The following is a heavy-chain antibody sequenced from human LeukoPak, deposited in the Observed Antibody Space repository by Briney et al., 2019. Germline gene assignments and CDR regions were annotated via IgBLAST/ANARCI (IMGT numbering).Heavy chain of an antibody. J-gene: IGHJ4*02. CDR2: ISSYNGNT. D-gene: IGHD3-22*01. V-gene: IGHV1-18*01. CDR3: ARHPGGYDTSGYAY. CDR1: GYAFTIFG. Sequence: EAAVKVSCKTSGYAFTIFGSSGVRQAPGQGLEWMGWISSYNGNTNYAQKFQGRATMTTDTSTSTAYMELRRLRSDATAVYYCARHPGGYDTSGYAYWGQGTLVTVYS.